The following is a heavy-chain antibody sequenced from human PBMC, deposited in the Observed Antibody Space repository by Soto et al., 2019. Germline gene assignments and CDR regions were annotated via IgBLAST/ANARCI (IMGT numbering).Heavy chain of an antibody. Sequence: PSETLSLTCTVSGASISSVDYYWSWIRQPPGKGLEWIGYIYYTGSTYYTPSLKSRVTISMDTSKTQFSLKLSSVTAADTAVYYCARGNIVTASYTNFDSWGQGTLVTVSS. D-gene: IGHD2-21*02. V-gene: IGHV4-30-4*01. CDR1: GASISSVDYY. CDR3: ARGNIVTASYTNFDS. J-gene: IGHJ4*02. CDR2: IYYTGST.